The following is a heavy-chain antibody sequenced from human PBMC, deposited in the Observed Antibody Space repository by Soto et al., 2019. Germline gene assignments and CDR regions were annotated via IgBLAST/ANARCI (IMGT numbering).Heavy chain of an antibody. CDR3: ARDDIPGIAVATYGMDV. V-gene: IGHV3-33*01. CDR2: IWYDGNNK. D-gene: IGHD6-19*01. J-gene: IGHJ6*02. CDR1: GFTFSDYG. Sequence: GGSLRLSCAASGFTFSDYGMHWVRRAPGKGLEWVAVIWYDGNNKYYIDSVKGRFTISRDNSKSTLYLQMNSLRAEDTAVYYCARDDIPGIAVATYGMDVWGQGTTVTVSS.